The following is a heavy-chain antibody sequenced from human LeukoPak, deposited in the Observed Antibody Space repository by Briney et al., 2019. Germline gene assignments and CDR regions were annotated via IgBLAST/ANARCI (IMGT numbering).Heavy chain of an antibody. J-gene: IGHJ5*02. D-gene: IGHD2-2*01. CDR2: IYPGDSDT. V-gene: IGHV5-51*01. CDR1: GYSFTSYW. Sequence: GESLKISCKGSGYSFTSYWIGWVRQMPGKGLGWMGIIYPGDSDTRYSPSFQGQVTISADKSISTAYLQWSSLKASDTAMYYCARHGSTSYNWFDPWGQGTLVTVSS. CDR3: ARHGSTSYNWFDP.